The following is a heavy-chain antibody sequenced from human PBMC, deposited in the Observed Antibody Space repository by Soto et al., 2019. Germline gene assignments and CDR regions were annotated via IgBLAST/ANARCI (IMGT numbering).Heavy chain of an antibody. D-gene: IGHD5-18*01. CDR2: INHSGST. CDR1: GGSFSGYY. CDR3: ARVRGRCVRGYSYGPSGPRMNYFDY. Sequence: SETLSLTCAVYGGSFSGYYWSWIRQPPGKGLEWIGEINHSGSTNYNPSLKSRVTLSVDTSKNQFSLKLSSVTAADTAVYYCARVRGRCVRGYSYGPSGPRMNYFDYWGQGTLVTVSS. V-gene: IGHV4-34*01. J-gene: IGHJ4*02.